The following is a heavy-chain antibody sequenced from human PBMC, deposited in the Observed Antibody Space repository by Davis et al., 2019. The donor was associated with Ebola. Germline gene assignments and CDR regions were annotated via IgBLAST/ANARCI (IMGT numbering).Heavy chain of an antibody. Sequence: PGGSLRLSCAASAFTFSTYTMNWVRQAPGKGLEWVSSITSNGYIYYADSVKGRFTISRDNAKSSLYLQMNSLRAEDTAVYYCARGKDYAMDVWGQGTTVTVS. CDR3: ARGKDYAMDV. J-gene: IGHJ6*02. V-gene: IGHV3-21*01. CDR1: AFTFSTYT. CDR2: ITSNGYI.